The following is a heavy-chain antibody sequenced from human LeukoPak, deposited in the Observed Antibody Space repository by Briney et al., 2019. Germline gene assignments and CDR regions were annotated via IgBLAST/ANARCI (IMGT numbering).Heavy chain of an antibody. D-gene: IGHD2-15*01. CDR1: GFTFSNYW. J-gene: IGHJ3*02. CDR3: SRGANWVDFDT. Sequence: GGSLKLSCAASGFTFSNYWMSWVRQAPGKGLEWVANIKEDSSEKNSADSVKGRFTISRDNAKTSVYLQMSSLRAEDTAVYYCSRGANWVDFDTWGQGTMVTVSS. V-gene: IGHV3-7*04. CDR2: IKEDSSEK.